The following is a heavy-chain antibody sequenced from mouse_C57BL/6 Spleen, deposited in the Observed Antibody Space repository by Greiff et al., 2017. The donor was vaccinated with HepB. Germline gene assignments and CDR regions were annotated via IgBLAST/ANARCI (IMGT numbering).Heavy chain of an antibody. CDR2: IYPGSGNT. D-gene: IGHD3-2*02. J-gene: IGHJ4*01. CDR1: GYSFTSYY. V-gene: IGHV1-66*01. Sequence: QVQLQQSGPELVKPGASVKISCKASGYSFTSYYIHWVKQRPGQGLEWIGWIYPGSGNTKYNEKFKGKATLTADTSSSTAYMQLSSLTSEGSAVYYCAGYSSGYGYYYAMDYWGQGTSVTVSS. CDR3: AGYSSGYGYYYAMDY.